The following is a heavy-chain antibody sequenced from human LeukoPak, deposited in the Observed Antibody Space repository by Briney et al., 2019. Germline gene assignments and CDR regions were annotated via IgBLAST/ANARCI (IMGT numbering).Heavy chain of an antibody. CDR1: GFTFSSYA. V-gene: IGHV3-30-3*01. Sequence: GRSLRLSCAASGFTFSSYAMHWVRQAPGKGLEWVAVISYDGSNKYYADSVKGRFTISRDNSKNTLYLQMNSLRAEDTAVYYCAKDPSRTYDSSGYYYGSDFDYWGQGTLVTVSS. J-gene: IGHJ4*02. CDR3: AKDPSRTYDSSGYYYGSDFDY. D-gene: IGHD3-22*01. CDR2: ISYDGSNK.